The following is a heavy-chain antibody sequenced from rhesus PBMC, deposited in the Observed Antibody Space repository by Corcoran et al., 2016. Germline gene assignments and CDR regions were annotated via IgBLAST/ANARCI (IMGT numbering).Heavy chain of an antibody. CDR2: ISYTGGST. V-gene: IGHV3S18*01. D-gene: IGHD4-23*01. J-gene: IGHJ4*01. CDR1: GFTFGDHY. CDR3: ADQYSNTPFDY. Sequence: EVQLVESGGGLAKPGGSLRLSCAASGFTFGDHYMHWVRQASGKGLECVSVISYTGGSTCYADSVNGRFTISRENAKNTLYLQMDSLRAEDTAVYYCADQYSNTPFDYWGQGVLVTVSS.